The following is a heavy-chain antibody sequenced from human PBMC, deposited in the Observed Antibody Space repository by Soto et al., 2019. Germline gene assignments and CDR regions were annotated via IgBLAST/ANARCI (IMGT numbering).Heavy chain of an antibody. D-gene: IGHD5-18*01. Sequence: SETLSLTCTVSGGSISSCDYYWSWIRQPPGKGLEWIGYIYYSGSTYYNPSLKSRVTISVDTSKNQFSLKLISLTAADTAVYYCASEDSYVPALYPRGFDYWGQGTLVTVSS. J-gene: IGHJ4*02. CDR3: ASEDSYVPALYPRGFDY. V-gene: IGHV4-30-4*01. CDR2: IYYSGST. CDR1: GGSISSCDYY.